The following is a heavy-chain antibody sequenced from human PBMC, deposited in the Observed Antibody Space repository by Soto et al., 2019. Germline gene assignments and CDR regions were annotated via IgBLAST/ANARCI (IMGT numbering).Heavy chain of an antibody. CDR1: GFTFSSYA. Sequence: GGSLRLSCAASGFTFSSYAMSWVRQAPGKGLEWVSAISGSGGSTYYADSVKGRFTISRDNSKNTLYLQMNSLRAEDTAVYYCAKRYTTRTTVTPDDAFDIWGKGTMVTVSS. J-gene: IGHJ3*02. CDR2: ISGSGGST. D-gene: IGHD4-17*01. CDR3: AKRYTTRTTVTPDDAFDI. V-gene: IGHV3-23*01.